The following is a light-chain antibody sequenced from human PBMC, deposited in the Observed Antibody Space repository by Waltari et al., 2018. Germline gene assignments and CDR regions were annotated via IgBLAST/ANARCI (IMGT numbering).Light chain of an antibody. CDR1: QSVSSY. CDR3: QQYGSSPRT. Sequence: ESVLTQSTGTLSLSPGERATLPCRASQSVSSYLAWYQQRPGQAPRLLIYAASSRATGIPDKFSGSGSGTDFTLTISRVEPEDFAVYYCQQYGSSPRTFGQGTKLEI. J-gene: IGKJ2*01. CDR2: AAS. V-gene: IGKV3-20*01.